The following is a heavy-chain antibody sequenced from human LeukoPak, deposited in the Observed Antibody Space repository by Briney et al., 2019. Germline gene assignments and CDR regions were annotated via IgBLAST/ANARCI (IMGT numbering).Heavy chain of an antibody. V-gene: IGHV4-59*01. D-gene: IGHD6-13*01. Sequence: SETLSLTCTVSGGSISSYYWSWIRQPPGKGLEWIGYIYYSGGTNYNPSLKSRVTISVDTSKNQFSLKLSSVTAADTAVYYCARGGPYSSSWYGPVGMDVWGQGTTVTVSS. CDR2: IYYSGGT. CDR3: ARGGPYSSSWYGPVGMDV. J-gene: IGHJ6*02. CDR1: GGSISSYY.